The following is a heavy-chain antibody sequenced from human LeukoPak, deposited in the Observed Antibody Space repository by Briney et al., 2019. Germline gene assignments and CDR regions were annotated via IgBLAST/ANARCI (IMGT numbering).Heavy chain of an antibody. J-gene: IGHJ4*02. CDR1: GFTFSSYA. D-gene: IGHD3-10*01. V-gene: IGHV3-23*01. CDR2: ISDSGGTT. Sequence: GGSLRLSCAASGFTFSSYAMSWIRQPPGKGLEWVSVISDSGGTTFYADSVKGRFTISRDNSKNTLYLQMSSLRAEDTAVYYCAKEASGYGYYFDYWGQGTLVTVSS. CDR3: AKEASGYGYYFDY.